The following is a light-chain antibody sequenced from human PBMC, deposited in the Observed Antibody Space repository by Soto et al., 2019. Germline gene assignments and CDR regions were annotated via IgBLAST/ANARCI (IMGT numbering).Light chain of an antibody. CDR2: LEGSGSY. Sequence: QSALTQSSSASASLGSSVKLTCTLSSGHSSYIIAWHQQQPGKAPRYLMKLEGSGSYNKGSGVPDRFSGSSSGADRYLTISNLQSEDEADYYCETWDSNTYVVFGGGTKVTVL. V-gene: IGLV4-60*03. CDR3: ETWDSNTYVV. J-gene: IGLJ2*01. CDR1: SGHSSYI.